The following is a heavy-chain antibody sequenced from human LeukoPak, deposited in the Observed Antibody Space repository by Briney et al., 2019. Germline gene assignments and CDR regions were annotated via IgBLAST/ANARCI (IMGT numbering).Heavy chain of an antibody. J-gene: IGHJ4*02. CDR1: GYTFTRYY. CDR3: ARDERAVTAGGEYYFDY. D-gene: IGHD2-21*01. CDR2: INPSGGST. V-gene: IGHV1-46*01. Sequence: GASVKVSCKASGYTFTRYYMHWVRQAPGQGPEWMGIINPSGGSTSYAQKFQGRVTITTDTSTSTAYMELRSLTSDDTAVYYCARDERAVTAGGEYYFDYWGQGTLVTVSS.